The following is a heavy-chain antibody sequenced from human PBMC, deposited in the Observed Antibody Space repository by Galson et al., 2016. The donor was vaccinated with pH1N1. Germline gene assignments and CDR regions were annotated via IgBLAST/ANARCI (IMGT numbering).Heavy chain of an antibody. CDR1: GFSFSSFG. D-gene: IGHD3-10*01. J-gene: IGHJ4*02. V-gene: IGHV3-30*18. CDR3: AKDRLVLLWFGESTVDF. CDR2: ISYDGSDQ. Sequence: SLRLSCAASGFSFSSFGIHWVRQAPGKGLEWVAVISYDGSDQYYADSVKGRFTISRDNFKNTLYLQMNSLRAEDTAVYHCAKDRLVLLWFGESTVDFWGQGTLVTVSS.